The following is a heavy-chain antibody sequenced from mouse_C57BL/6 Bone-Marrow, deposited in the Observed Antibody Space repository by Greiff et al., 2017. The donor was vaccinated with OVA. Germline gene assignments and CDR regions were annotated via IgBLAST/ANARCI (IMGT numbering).Heavy chain of an antibody. CDR1: GYTFTSYW. D-gene: IGHD2-5*01. CDR2: IDPSDSET. J-gene: IGHJ2*01. CDR3: ARKAYYSNWDYFDY. V-gene: IGHV1-52*01. Sequence: QVQLQQPGAELVRPGSSVKLSCKASGYTFTSYWMHWVKQRPIQGLEWIGNIDPSDSETHSNQKFKDKATLTVDKSSSTAYMQLSSLTSEDSAVYYGARKAYYSNWDYFDYWGQGTTLTVSS.